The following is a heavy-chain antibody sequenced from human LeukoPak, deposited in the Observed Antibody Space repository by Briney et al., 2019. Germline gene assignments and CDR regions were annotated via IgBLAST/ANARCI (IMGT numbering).Heavy chain of an antibody. V-gene: IGHV4-39*01. Sequence: SESLSLTCTVSGGSISSSSYCWGWIRQPPGKGLEWIGTFYYSGSTYYNPSLKSRVTISVDTSKNQFSLKLSSVTAADTAVYYCARKAFYSSGRPHNYYYGMDVWGQGTTVTVSS. CDR2: FYYSGST. CDR3: ARKAFYSSGRPHNYYYGMDV. J-gene: IGHJ6*02. D-gene: IGHD6-19*01. CDR1: GGSISSSSYC.